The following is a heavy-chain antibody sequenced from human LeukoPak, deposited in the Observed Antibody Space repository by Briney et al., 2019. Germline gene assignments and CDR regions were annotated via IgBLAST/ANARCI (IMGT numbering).Heavy chain of an antibody. V-gene: IGHV3-23*01. J-gene: IGHJ4*02. CDR3: ARRAGDYSHPYDY. CDR1: GFTFSSYA. CDR2: ISGSGGST. D-gene: IGHD3-22*01. Sequence: PGGSLRLSCAASGFTFSSYAMSWVRQAPGKGLEWVSVISGSGGSTYYADSVKGRFTISRDNSKNTFHLQMNSLRAEDTAVYYCARRAGDYSHPYDYWGQGTLVTVSS.